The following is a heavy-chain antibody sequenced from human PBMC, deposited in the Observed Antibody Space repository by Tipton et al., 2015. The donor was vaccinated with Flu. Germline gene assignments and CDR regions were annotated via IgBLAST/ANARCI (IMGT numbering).Heavy chain of an antibody. J-gene: IGHJ4*02. D-gene: IGHD3-10*01. CDR3: ARGSGSGTYVIFEY. V-gene: IGHV4-4*07. Sequence: TLSLTCTVSGGSLSSYYWSWIRQSAGKGLAWIGRIYSSGNTKYSPSFKSRVTMSVDTSKNQFSLNLNSVTAADTAVYFCARGSGSGTYVIFEYWGQGTLVTVSS. CDR2: IYSSGNT. CDR1: GGSLSSYY.